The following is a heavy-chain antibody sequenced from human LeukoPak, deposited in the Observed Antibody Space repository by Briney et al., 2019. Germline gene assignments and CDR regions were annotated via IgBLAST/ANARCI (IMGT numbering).Heavy chain of an antibody. Sequence: SSETLSLTCTVSGGSVSSGSYYWSWIRQPPGKGLEWTGYIYYSGSTNYNPSLKSRVTISVDTSKNQFSLKLSSVTAADTAVYYCARERRRYYGSGEYYFDYWGQGTLVTVSS. CDR3: ARERRRYYGSGEYYFDY. D-gene: IGHD3-10*01. J-gene: IGHJ4*02. CDR1: GGSVSSGSYY. V-gene: IGHV4-61*01. CDR2: IYYSGST.